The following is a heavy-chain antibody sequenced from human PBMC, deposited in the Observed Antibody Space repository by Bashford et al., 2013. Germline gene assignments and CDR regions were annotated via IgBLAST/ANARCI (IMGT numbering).Heavy chain of an antibody. CDR1: GGSISSSSYY. V-gene: IGHV4-39*07. Sequence: SETLSLTCTVSGGSISSSSYYWGWIRQPPGKGLEWIGSIYYSGSTYYNPSLKSRVTISVDTSKNQFSLKLSSVTAADTAVYYCAREGAKGVVVIHQGWFDPWGQGTLVTVSS. CDR2: IYYSGST. D-gene: IGHD3-22*01. CDR3: AREGAKGVVVIHQGWFDP. J-gene: IGHJ5*02.